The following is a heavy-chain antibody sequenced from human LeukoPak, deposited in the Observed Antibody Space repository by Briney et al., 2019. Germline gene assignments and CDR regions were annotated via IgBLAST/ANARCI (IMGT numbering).Heavy chain of an antibody. Sequence: GGSLRLSCAASGFTFSSYAMSWVRQAPGKGLEWVSGISGSGDDTYYTDSVKGRFTISRDNSNNTMYLQMNNLRSEDTAVYFCVRDYYGSGTYQGNYYYGMDVWGHGTTVTVSS. J-gene: IGHJ6*02. D-gene: IGHD3-10*01. CDR3: VRDYYGSGTYQGNYYYGMDV. CDR1: GFTFSSYA. CDR2: ISGSGDDT. V-gene: IGHV3-23*01.